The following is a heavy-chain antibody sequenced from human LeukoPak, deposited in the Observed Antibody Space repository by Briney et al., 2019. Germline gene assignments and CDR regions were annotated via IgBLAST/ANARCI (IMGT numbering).Heavy chain of an antibody. D-gene: IGHD6-19*01. Sequence: PSETLSLTCAVSGGSISSSNWWSWVRQPPGKGLEWIGEIYHSGSTNYNPSLKSRVTISVDKSKNQFSLKLSSVTAADTAVYYCARGVAVAGRTFDYWGQGTLVTVSS. V-gene: IGHV4-4*02. CDR2: IYHSGST. CDR3: ARGVAVAGRTFDY. J-gene: IGHJ4*02. CDR1: GGSISSSNW.